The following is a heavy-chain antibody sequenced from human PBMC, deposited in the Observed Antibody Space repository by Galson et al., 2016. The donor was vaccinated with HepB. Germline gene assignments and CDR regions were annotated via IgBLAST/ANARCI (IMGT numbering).Heavy chain of an antibody. CDR3: ARDHYVSGYTYDWFDP. CDR2: IKQDGSET. J-gene: IGHJ5*02. V-gene: IGHV3-7*01. D-gene: IGHD3-10*01. CDR1: GFIYSNSW. Sequence: SLRLSCAASGFIYSNSWMSWVRQAPGKGLEWVANIKQDGSETYYVDSVEDRFTISRDSAKNSLYLQMNSLRVEDSAVYYCARDHYVSGYTYDWFDPWGQGTLVTVSP.